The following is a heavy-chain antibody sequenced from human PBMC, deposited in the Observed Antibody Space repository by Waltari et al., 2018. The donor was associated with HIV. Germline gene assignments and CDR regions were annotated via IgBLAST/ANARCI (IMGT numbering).Heavy chain of an antibody. V-gene: IGHV2-26*01. CDR1: GFSLSNARMG. CDR3: ARMGGYSSSWGALYGMDV. J-gene: IGHJ6*02. D-gene: IGHD6-13*01. CDR2: IFSNDEK. Sequence: QVTLKESGPVLVKPTETLTLTCTVSGFSLSNARMGVSWIRQPPGKALEWLAHIFSNDEKSYSTSLKSRLTISKDTSKSQVVLTMTNMDPVDTATYYCARMGGYSSSWGALYGMDVWGQGTTVTVSS.